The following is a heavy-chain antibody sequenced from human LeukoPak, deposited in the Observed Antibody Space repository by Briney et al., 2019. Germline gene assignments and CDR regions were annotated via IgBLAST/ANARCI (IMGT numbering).Heavy chain of an antibody. CDR2: IYHSGST. V-gene: IGHV4-38-2*02. CDR3: ARDSDSSSLGY. D-gene: IGHD6-6*01. Sequence: PSETLSLTCAAYGGSFSGYYWGWIRQPPGKGLEWIGSIYHSGSTYYNPSLKSRVTISVDTSKNQFSLKLSSVTAADTAVYYCARDSDSSSLGYWGQGTLVTVSS. CDR1: GGSFSGYY. J-gene: IGHJ4*02.